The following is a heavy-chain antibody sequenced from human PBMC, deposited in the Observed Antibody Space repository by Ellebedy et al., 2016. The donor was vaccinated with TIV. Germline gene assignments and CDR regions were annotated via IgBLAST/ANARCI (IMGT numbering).Heavy chain of an antibody. CDR3: ERLRSAIPGTRHLGWYFDV. D-gene: IGHD1-1*01. J-gene: IGHJ2*01. CDR2: TYPGDSDT. V-gene: IGHV5-51*01. CDR1: GYIFTNYW. Sequence: GESLKISCHVSGYIFTNYWIGWVRQRPGEGLEWMGITYPGDSDTRYSPSFQGQVTVSSDKSINTAYLQWGGLKASDTAIYYCERLRSAIPGTRHLGWYFDVWGRGTLVTVSS.